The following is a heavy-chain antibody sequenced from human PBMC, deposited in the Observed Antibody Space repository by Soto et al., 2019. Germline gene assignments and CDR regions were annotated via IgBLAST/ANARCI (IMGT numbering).Heavy chain of an antibody. V-gene: IGHV1-3*01. CDR3: ARNLLAGSGSPYYYYYYGMDV. D-gene: IGHD3-10*01. CDR2: INAGNGNT. CDR1: GYTFTSYA. Sequence: GASVKVSCKASGYTFTSYAMHWVRQAPGQRLEWMGWINAGNGNTKYSQKFQGRVTITRDTSASTAYMELSSLRPEDTAVYYCARNLLAGSGSPYYYYYYGMDVWGQGTTVTVSS. J-gene: IGHJ6*02.